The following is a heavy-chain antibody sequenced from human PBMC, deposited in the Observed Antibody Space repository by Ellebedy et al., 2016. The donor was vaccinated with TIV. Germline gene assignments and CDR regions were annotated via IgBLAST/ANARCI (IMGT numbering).Heavy chain of an antibody. J-gene: IGHJ4*02. CDR3: AREAYYYDSSGYLHRGRTTFDY. CDR2: IYYSGST. CDR1: GGSISSGPYY. V-gene: IGHV4-30-4*01. D-gene: IGHD3-22*01. Sequence: LRLSXTVSGGSISSGPYYWTWIRQPPGKGLEWIGYIYYSGSTLSNPSLKSRGSISVDTSKNQFSLKLTSVTAADTAVYYCAREAYYYDSSGYLHRGRTTFDYWGQGTLVTVSS.